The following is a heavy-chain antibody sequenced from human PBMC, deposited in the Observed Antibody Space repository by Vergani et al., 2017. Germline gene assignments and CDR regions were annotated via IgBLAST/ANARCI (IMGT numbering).Heavy chain of an antibody. V-gene: IGHV5-10-1*01. CDR1: GFSFTSYW. CDR3: ARQVAVAGKWWGPYYYYGMDV. Sequence: EVQLVQSGAEVKKPGESLRISCKGSGFSFTSYWIIWVRQMPGKGLEWMGSIDPSDSYTNYSPSFQGHVTISADKSISTAYLQWSSLKASDTAIYYCARQVAVAGKWWGPYYYYGMDVWGQGTTVTVSS. CDR2: IDPSDSYT. J-gene: IGHJ6*02. D-gene: IGHD6-19*01.